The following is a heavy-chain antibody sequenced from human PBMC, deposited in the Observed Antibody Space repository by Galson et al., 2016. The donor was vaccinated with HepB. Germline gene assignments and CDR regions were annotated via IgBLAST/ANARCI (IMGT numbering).Heavy chain of an antibody. CDR1: GFSLSTSGVG. D-gene: IGHD5-18*01. CDR2: IYWDDDK. Sequence: PALVKPTQTLTLTCDFSGFSLSTSGVGVGWIRQPPGKVLEWLALIYWDDDKRYSPSLKSRLTITKDTSKNQVVLTMSNMDPVDTATYFCAHRPGGYSHGGPFFGLWGRGTQVTVSS. V-gene: IGHV2-5*02. CDR3: AHRPGGYSHGGPFFGL. J-gene: IGHJ2*01.